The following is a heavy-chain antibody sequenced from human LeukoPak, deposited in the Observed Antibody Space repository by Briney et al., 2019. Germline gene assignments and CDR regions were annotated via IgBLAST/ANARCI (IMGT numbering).Heavy chain of an antibody. V-gene: IGHV1-18*01. Sequence: ASVKVSCKASGYTFTSYGISWVRQAPGQGLEWMGWISAYNGNTNYAQKLQGRVTMTTDTSTSTAYMELRSLRSDDTAVYYCAREVGVTPPSYYYSYYMDVWGKGTTVTVSS. D-gene: IGHD1-14*01. CDR1: GYTFTSYG. J-gene: IGHJ6*03. CDR2: ISAYNGNT. CDR3: AREVGVTPPSYYYSYYMDV.